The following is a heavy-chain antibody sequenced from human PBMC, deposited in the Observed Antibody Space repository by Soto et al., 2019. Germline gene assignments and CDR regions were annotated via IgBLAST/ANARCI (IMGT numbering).Heavy chain of an antibody. V-gene: IGHV3-7*01. J-gene: IGHJ6*03. CDR2: IKQDGSEK. D-gene: IGHD2-2*01. Sequence: PGGSLRLSCEGSEFTFNNYWMSWVRQAPGKGLECVANIKQDGSEKHYVDSVKGRFTISRDNSKNTLYLQMNSLRAEDTAVYYCARVNNEYQLLSSYYYY. CDR3: ARVNNEYQLLSSYYYY. CDR1: EFTFNNYW.